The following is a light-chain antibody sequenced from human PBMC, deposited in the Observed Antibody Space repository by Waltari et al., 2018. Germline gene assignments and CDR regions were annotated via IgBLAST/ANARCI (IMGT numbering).Light chain of an antibody. CDR2: GAS. V-gene: IGKV3-20*01. Sequence: EIVLTQSPGTLSLSPGERATLSCRSRQSVGRYLAWYQQTPGQATRLLIYGASSRATGIPDRFSGSGSGTDFSLTISRLEPEDFAVYYCQNHERLPAVFGQGTKVEIK. CDR3: QNHERLPAV. CDR1: QSVGRY. J-gene: IGKJ1*01.